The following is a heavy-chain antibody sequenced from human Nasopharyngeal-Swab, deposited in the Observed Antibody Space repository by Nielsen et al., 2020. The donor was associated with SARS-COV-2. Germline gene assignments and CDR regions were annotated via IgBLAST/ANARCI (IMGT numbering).Heavy chain of an antibody. Sequence: GGSLRLSCAASGFTLSSYAMHWVRQAPGKGLEWVAVISYDGSKKYYADSVKGRFTISRDNSKNTLYLQMNSLRAEDTAVYYCARDQGSSWYTYYYYYGMGVWGQGTTVTVSS. J-gene: IGHJ6*02. V-gene: IGHV3-30-3*01. CDR3: ARDQGSSWYTYYYYYGMGV. CDR1: GFTLSSYA. CDR2: ISYDGSKK. D-gene: IGHD6-13*01.